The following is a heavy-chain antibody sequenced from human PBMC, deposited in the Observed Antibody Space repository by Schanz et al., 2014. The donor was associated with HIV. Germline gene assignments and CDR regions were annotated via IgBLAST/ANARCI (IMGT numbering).Heavy chain of an antibody. CDR3: AKDLNRYNVHTTLVTPPVGYGMDV. CDR1: GYTFTSYG. V-gene: IGHV1-18*01. Sequence: QVQLVQSGAEVKKPGASVKVSCKASGYTFTSYGISWVRQAPGQGLEWMGWISAYNGNTDYEQKLQGRVTLTTDTSTSTASMELRSLRSHDTALYYCAKDLNRYNVHTTLVTPPVGYGMDVWGQGTTVTVSS. CDR2: ISAYNGNT. J-gene: IGHJ6*02. D-gene: IGHD5-18*01.